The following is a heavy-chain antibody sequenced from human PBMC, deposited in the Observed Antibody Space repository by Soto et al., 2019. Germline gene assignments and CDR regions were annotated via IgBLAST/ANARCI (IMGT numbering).Heavy chain of an antibody. CDR1: GFTFSNYT. CDR3: AGRSGSSDY. Sequence: PGGSLRLSCAASGFTFSNYTMHWVRQAPGKGLEWVALISYDEIDKYYADAVKGRFTISRDNSKNTLYLRIDSLRAEDTAVYYCAGRSGSSDYWGQGTLVTVSS. J-gene: IGHJ4*02. CDR2: ISYDEIDK. V-gene: IGHV3-30*04. D-gene: IGHD3-10*01.